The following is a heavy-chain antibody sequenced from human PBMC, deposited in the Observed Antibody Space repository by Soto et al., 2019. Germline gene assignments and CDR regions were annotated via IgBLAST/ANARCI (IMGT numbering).Heavy chain of an antibody. V-gene: IGHV1-69*06. D-gene: IGHD4-17*01. CDR2: IIPIFGTA. J-gene: IGHJ4*02. CDR3: ASWFYDYGGNSIDY. Sequence: SVKVSCKASGGTFSSYAISWVRQAPGQGLEWMGGIIPIFGTANYAQKFQGRVTITADKSTSTAYMELSSLRSEDTAVYYCASWFYDYGGNSIDYWGQGTLVTVSS. CDR1: GGTFSSYA.